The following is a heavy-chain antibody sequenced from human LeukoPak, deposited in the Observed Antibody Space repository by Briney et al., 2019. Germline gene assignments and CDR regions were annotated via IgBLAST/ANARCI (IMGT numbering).Heavy chain of an antibody. V-gene: IGHV1-18*01. D-gene: IGHD6-6*01. CDR2: ISAYNGDT. Sequence: ASVKVSCKASGYTFTSYGINWVRQAPGQGLEWMGWISAYNGDTNYAQKLQGRVTMTTDTSTSTAYLELRSLRSDDTAVYYCANTIGARLMYFDYWGQGTLVTVSS. CDR3: ANTIGARLMYFDY. J-gene: IGHJ4*02. CDR1: GYTFTSYG.